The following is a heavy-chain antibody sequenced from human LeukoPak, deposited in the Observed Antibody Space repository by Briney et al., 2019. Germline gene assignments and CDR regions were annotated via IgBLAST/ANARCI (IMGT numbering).Heavy chain of an antibody. D-gene: IGHD4-23*01. Sequence: ASVKVSCKASGYTFTSYYMHWVRQAPGQGLEWMGWINPNSGGTNYAQKFQGRVTMTRDTSISTAYMELSRLRSDDTAVYYCTRDMGEPTTVVNLPIAYWGQETLVTVSS. V-gene: IGHV1-2*02. CDR2: INPNSGGT. CDR1: GYTFTSYY. J-gene: IGHJ4*02. CDR3: TRDMGEPTTVVNLPIAY.